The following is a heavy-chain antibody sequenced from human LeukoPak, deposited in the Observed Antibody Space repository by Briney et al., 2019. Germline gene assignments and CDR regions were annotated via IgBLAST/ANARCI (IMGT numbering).Heavy chain of an antibody. J-gene: IGHJ5*02. CDR2: IYYSGST. CDR3: ARGGSYQLVFDP. V-gene: IGHV4-38-2*02. Sequence: PSETLSLTCTVSGYSISSGYYWGWIRQPPGKGLEWIGYIYYSGSTYYNPSLKSRVTISVDTSKNQFSLKLSSVTAADTAVYYCARGGSYQLVFDPWGQGTLVTVSS. CDR1: GYSISSGYY. D-gene: IGHD1-26*01.